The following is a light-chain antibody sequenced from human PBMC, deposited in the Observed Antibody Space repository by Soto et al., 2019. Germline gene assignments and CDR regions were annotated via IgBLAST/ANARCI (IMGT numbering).Light chain of an antibody. CDR1: QSVSRD. V-gene: IGKV3-15*01. CDR3: QQRSNWPPLT. J-gene: IGKJ4*01. Sequence: EIVMTQSPATLSVSPGERATLSCRASQSVSRDLAWYQQKPGQAPRLLIYGASTRATGVPARFSGSGSGTEFTLTISSLQSEDFAVYYCQQRSNWPPLTFGGGTKVEIK. CDR2: GAS.